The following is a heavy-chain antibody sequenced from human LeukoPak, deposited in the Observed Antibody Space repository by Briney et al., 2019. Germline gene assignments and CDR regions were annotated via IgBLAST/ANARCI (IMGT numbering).Heavy chain of an antibody. V-gene: IGHV3-7*01. Sequence: TGGSLRLSCETSGFIFSNCWMTWVRQAPGKGLEWVANIKTDASEKYYADSVKGRSTISRDNAKNSLYLQMNSLRAEDTAVYYCARDSTGDRWFDPWGQGTLVTVSS. D-gene: IGHD7-27*01. CDR1: GFIFSNCW. CDR3: ARDSTGDRWFDP. CDR2: IKTDASEK. J-gene: IGHJ5*02.